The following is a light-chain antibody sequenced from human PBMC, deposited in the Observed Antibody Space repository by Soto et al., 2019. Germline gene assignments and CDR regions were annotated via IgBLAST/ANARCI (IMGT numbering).Light chain of an antibody. CDR1: SGHSSYA. CDR2: INSDGSH. J-gene: IGLJ3*02. Sequence: QPVLTQSPSASASLGASVKLTCSLSSGHSSYAIAWHQQQPEKGPRFLMKINSDGSHTKGDGIPDRFSGSSSGAERYLTISSLQSEDEADYYCQAWGTGMRVFGGGTQLTVL. V-gene: IGLV4-69*01. CDR3: QAWGTGMRV.